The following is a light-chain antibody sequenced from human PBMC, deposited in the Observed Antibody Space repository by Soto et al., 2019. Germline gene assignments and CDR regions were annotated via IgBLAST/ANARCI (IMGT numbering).Light chain of an antibody. CDR1: PGAVTSGHY. CDR2: DTN. J-gene: IGLJ2*01. Sequence: QAVVTQEPQLTVSPGGTVTLTFGSSPGAVTSGHYPYWFQQKPGQAPRTLIYDTNNKHSWAPARFSGSLLGGKAALTLSGAQPEDEADYYCLLSYSGTMKFGGGTKLTVL. CDR3: LLSYSGTMK. V-gene: IGLV7-46*01.